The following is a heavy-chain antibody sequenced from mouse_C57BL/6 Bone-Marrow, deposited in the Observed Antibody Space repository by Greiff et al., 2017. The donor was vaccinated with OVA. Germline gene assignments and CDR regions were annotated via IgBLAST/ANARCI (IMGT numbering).Heavy chain of an antibody. V-gene: IGHV1-82*01. CDR2: IYPGDGDT. CDR3: AREEGYWYFDG. Sequence: QVQLQQSGPELVKPGASVKISCKASGYAFSSSWMNWVKQRPGKGLEWIGRIYPGDGDTNYNGKFKGKATLTADKSSSPAYMQLSSLTSEDAAVYCCAREEGYWYFDGWGTGTTVTVSS. CDR1: GYAFSSSW. J-gene: IGHJ1*03.